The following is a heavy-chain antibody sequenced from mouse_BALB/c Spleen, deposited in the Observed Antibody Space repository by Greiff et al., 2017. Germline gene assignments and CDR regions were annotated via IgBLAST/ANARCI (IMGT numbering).Heavy chain of an antibody. CDR2: IDPENGNT. V-gene: IGHV14-1*02. D-gene: IGHD1-1*01. J-gene: IGHJ2*01. CDR3: ARWDCYGSSSSVFDY. Sequence: VQLQQSGAELVRPGALVKLSCKASGFTIKDYYMHWVKQRPEQGLEWIGWIDPENGNTIYDPKFQGKASITADTSSNTAYLQLSSLTSEDTAVYYCARWDCYGSSSSVFDYWGQGTTLTVSS. CDR1: GFTIKDYY.